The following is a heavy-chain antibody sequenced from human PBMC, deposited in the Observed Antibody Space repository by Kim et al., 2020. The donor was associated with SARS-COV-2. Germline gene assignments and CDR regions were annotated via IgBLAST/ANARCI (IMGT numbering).Heavy chain of an antibody. D-gene: IGHD3-9*01. J-gene: IGHJ6*03. V-gene: IGHV3-23*01. CDR1: GFTFSSYA. Sequence: GGSMRLSCAASGFTFSSYAMSWVRQAPGKGLEWVSAISGSGGSTYYADSVKGRFTISRDNSKNTLYLQMNSLRAEDTAVYYCAKGGVLRYFDWLLSPWDYYYYMDVWGKGTTVTVSS. CDR2: ISGSGGST. CDR3: AKGGVLRYFDWLLSPWDYYYYMDV.